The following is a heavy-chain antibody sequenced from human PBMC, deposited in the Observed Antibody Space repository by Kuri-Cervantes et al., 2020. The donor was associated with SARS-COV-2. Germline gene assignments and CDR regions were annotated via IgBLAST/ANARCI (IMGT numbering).Heavy chain of an antibody. D-gene: IGHD6-19*01. CDR1: GYTFTGYN. V-gene: IGHV1-2*02. CDR3: ARGGSSGWYWWFDP. CDR2: INPNSGGT. J-gene: IGHJ5*02. Sequence: ASVKVSCKASGYTFTGYNMHWVRQAPGQGLEWMGWINPNSGGTNYAQKFQGRVTMTRDTSISTAYMELSRLRSDDTAVYYCARGGSSGWYWWFDPWGQGTLVTVSS.